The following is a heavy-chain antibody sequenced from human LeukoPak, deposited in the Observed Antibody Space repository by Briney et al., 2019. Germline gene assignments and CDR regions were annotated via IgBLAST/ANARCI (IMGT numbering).Heavy chain of an antibody. J-gene: IGHJ6*03. CDR3: ARIVVVPADSYYMDV. CDR1: GGSISSYY. D-gene: IGHD2-2*01. Sequence: SETLSLTCTVSGGSISSYYWSWIRQPPGKGLEWIGYIYYSGSTNYNPSLKSRVTISVDTSKNQFSLKLSSVTAADTAVYYCARIVVVPADSYYMDVWGKGTTVTVSS. CDR2: IYYSGST. V-gene: IGHV4-59*01.